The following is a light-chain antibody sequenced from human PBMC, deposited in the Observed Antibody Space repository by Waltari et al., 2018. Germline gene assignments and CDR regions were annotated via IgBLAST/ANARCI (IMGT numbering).Light chain of an antibody. CDR1: QSLLHNNGNTY. J-gene: IGKJ2*03. CDR2: QVS. Sequence: DVVMTQSPLSLSITPGQPASISCRSSQSLLHNNGNTYLSWYHQKSGQPPRLLIYQVSNRYYGVPDRFSGSGAGTDFTLKISRVEAEDVGVYYCGQGAHLYSFGQGTKVEIK. V-gene: IGKV2-30*02. CDR3: GQGAHLYS.